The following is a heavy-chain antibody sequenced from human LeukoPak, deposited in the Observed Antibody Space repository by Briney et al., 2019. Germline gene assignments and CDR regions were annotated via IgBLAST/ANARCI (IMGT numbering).Heavy chain of an antibody. V-gene: IGHV5-51*01. D-gene: IGHD3-22*01. CDR2: IYPGDSDT. CDR3: ASSYYYDSSGYYYFDY. Sequence: GESLKISCKGSGHSFTSYWIGWVRQMPGKGLEWMGIIYPGDSDTRYSPSFQGQVTISADKSISTAYLQWSSLKASDTAMYYCASSYYYDSSGYYYFDYWGQGTLVTVSS. CDR1: GHSFTSYW. J-gene: IGHJ4*02.